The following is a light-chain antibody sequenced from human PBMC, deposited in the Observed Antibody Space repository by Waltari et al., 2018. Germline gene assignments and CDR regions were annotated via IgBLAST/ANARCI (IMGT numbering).Light chain of an antibody. CDR2: DVS. V-gene: IGLV2-11*01. CDR1: SSDVGGYNY. J-gene: IGLJ3*02. Sequence: QSALTQPRSVSGSPGQSVTISCTGTSSDVGGYNYVSWYQQHPGKAPKLMIYDVSKRPSGVPGRFSGSKSGNTASLNLSGLQADDEADYYCCSYAGTSTLVFGGGTKVTVL. CDR3: CSYAGTSTLV.